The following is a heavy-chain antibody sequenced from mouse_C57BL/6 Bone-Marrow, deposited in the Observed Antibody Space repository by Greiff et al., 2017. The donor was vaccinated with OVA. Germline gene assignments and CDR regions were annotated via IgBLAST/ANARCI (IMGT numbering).Heavy chain of an antibody. Sequence: EVQVVESGGGLVKPGGSLKLSCAASGFTFSDYGMHWVRQAPEKGLEWVAYISSGSSTIYSADTVKGRFTFSRDNAKNTLFLQMTSLRSEDTAMYYCARHYGHHGRYYFDYWGQGTTLTVSS. D-gene: IGHD1-1*02. CDR2: ISSGSSTI. CDR3: ARHYGHHGRYYFDY. V-gene: IGHV5-17*01. J-gene: IGHJ2*01. CDR1: GFTFSDYG.